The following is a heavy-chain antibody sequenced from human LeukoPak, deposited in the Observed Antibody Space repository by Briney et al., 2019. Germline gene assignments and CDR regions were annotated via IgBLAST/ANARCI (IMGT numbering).Heavy chain of an antibody. CDR2: ISYDGSNK. J-gene: IGHJ4*02. V-gene: IGHV3-30*04. CDR1: GFTFSSYA. Sequence: GRSLRLSCAASGFTFSSYAMHWVRQAPGKGLEWVAVISYDGSNKYYADSVKGRFTISRDNSKNTLYLQMNSLRAEDTAVYYCAKDRGYYYGSGSYFDYWGQGTLVTVSS. CDR3: AKDRGYYYGSGSYFDY. D-gene: IGHD3-10*01.